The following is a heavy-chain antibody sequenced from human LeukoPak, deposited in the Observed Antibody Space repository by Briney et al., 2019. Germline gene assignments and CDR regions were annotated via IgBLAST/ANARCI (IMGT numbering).Heavy chain of an antibody. V-gene: IGHV1-46*01. Sequence: ASVKVSCKASGYTFTSYYMHWVRQAPGQGLEWMGIINPSGGSTSYAQKFQGRVTMTGDTSTSTVYMELSSLRSEDTAVYYCARGSRPLYYYDSSGSSHDYWGQGTLVTVSS. D-gene: IGHD3-22*01. CDR2: INPSGGST. J-gene: IGHJ4*02. CDR3: ARGSRPLYYYDSSGSSHDY. CDR1: GYTFTSYY.